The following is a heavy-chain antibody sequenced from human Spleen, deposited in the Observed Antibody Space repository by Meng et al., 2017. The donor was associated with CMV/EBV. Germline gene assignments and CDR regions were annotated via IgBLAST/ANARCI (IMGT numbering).Heavy chain of an antibody. V-gene: IGHV3-23*01. CDR3: ARSRRSLTGYIDY. D-gene: IGHD3-9*01. CDR1: GFTFSNYA. Sequence: GGSLRLSCAASGFTFSNYAMTWVRQAPGRGPEWVSSLSDGGSSTYYADSVRGRFAISRDNSKNTVYLQMNSLRAEDTAVYYCARSRRSLTGYIDYWGQGTLVTVSS. J-gene: IGHJ4*02. CDR2: LSDGGSST.